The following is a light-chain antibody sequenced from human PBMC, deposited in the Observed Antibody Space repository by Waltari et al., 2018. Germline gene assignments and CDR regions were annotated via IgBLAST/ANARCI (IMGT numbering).Light chain of an antibody. CDR3: ATWDDSLNGWV. V-gene: IGLV1-47*01. J-gene: IGLJ3*02. Sequence: QSVLTQPPSASGAPGQEVSISCSGGSTTITNYVFWYQQFPGTAPKPIVYQDYVRPSGVPDRFAASKSGTSASLAISGLRSDDEADYYCATWDDSLNGWVFGGGTKLTVL. CDR1: STTITNY. CDR2: QDY.